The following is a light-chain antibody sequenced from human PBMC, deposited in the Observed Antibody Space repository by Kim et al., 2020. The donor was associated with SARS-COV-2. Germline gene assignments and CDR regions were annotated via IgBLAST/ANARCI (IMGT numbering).Light chain of an antibody. CDR3: QVWDSRTYPWV. CDR2: YNN. V-gene: IGLV3-21*04. J-gene: IGLJ3*02. Sequence: SYELTQPPSVSVTPGETATITCTGDNIEAKSVQWCRQKPGQAPLLVIYYNNARPSGIPERVSGSNFGDTAALSISRVEVEDEADYYCQVWDSRTYPWVFG. CDR1: NIEAKS.